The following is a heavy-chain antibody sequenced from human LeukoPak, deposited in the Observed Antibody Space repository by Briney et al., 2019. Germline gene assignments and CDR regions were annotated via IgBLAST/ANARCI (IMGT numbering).Heavy chain of an antibody. CDR1: GFTFSSYW. V-gene: IGHV3-7*01. CDR3: ARAGDGDCSGGSCYYYYYYMDV. D-gene: IGHD2-15*01. J-gene: IGHJ6*03. Sequence: GGSLRLSCAASGFTFSSYWMSWVRQAPGKGLEWVANIKQDGSEKYYVDSVKGRFTISRDNAKNSLYLQMNSLRAEDTAVYYCARAGDGDCSGGSCYYYYYYMDVWGKGTTVTISS. CDR2: IKQDGSEK.